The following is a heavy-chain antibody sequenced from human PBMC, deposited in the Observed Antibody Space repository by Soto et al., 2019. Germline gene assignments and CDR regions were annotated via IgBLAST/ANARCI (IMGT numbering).Heavy chain of an antibody. CDR2: IYYSGFT. D-gene: IGHD2-2*01. CDR1: GGSISSHY. Sequence: SETLSLTCTVSGGSISSHYWSWIRQPPGKGLEWIGYIYYSGFTDYNPSLKSRVTISVDPSKTQFSLRLGSVTAADTAVYYCARDVNFDGTSRNYYGIDVWGRGTTVTVSS. J-gene: IGHJ6*02. CDR3: ARDVNFDGTSRNYYGIDV. V-gene: IGHV4-59*11.